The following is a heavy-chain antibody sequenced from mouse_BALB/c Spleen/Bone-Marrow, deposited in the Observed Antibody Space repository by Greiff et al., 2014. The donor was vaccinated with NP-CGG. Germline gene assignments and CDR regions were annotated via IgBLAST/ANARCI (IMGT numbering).Heavy chain of an antibody. CDR3: ARGSYYYGSSSPWFAY. Sequence: DLVKPGASVKLSCKASGYTFTSYWINWIKQRPGKGLEWIGRIPPGSGTTYYNEMVKGRATLTVDTSSTTAYIQLSRLSSEDSAVYFCARGSYYYGSSSPWFAYWGQGTLVTVSA. V-gene: IGHV1S41*01. J-gene: IGHJ3*01. CDR1: GYTFTSYW. CDR2: IPPGSGTT. D-gene: IGHD1-1*01.